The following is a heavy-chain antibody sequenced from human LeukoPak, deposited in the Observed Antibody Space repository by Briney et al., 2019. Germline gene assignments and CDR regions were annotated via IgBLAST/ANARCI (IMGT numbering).Heavy chain of an antibody. CDR3: ARRRRYFDWSIRYNWFDP. CDR1: GGSISSYY. CDR2: IYYSGST. D-gene: IGHD3-9*01. V-gene: IGHV4-59*08. J-gene: IGHJ5*02. Sequence: PSETLSLTCTVSGGSISSYYWSWIRQPPGKGLEWIGYIYYSGSTNYNPSLKSRVTISVDTSKSQFSLKLSSVTAADTAVYYCARRRRYFDWSIRYNWFDPWGQGTLVTVSS.